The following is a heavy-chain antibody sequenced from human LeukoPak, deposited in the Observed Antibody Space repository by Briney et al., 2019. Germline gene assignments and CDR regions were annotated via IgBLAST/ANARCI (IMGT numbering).Heavy chain of an antibody. J-gene: IGHJ1*01. CDR3: ARGSYDSSDFEYFHH. CDR2: INPNSGGT. CDR1: GYTFTGNY. D-gene: IGHD3-22*01. Sequence: ASVKVSCKASGYTFTGNYMHWVRQAPGQGLEWMGWINPNSGGTNYAQKFQGRVTMTRDTSIGSAYMELNRLRSDDTAVYYCARGSYDSSDFEYFHHWGQGTLVTVSS. V-gene: IGHV1-2*02.